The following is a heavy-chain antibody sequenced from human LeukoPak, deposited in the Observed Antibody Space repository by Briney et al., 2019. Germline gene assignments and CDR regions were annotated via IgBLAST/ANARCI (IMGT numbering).Heavy chain of an antibody. CDR3: ARNVPTIVGATTGDY. CDR2: IIPILGIA. D-gene: IGHD1-26*01. Sequence: SVKVSCKASGGTFSSYAISWVRQTPGQGLEWMGRIIPILGIANYAQKFQGRVTITADKSTSTAYMELSSLRSEDTAVYYCARNVPTIVGATTGDYWGQGTLVTVSS. CDR1: GGTFSSYA. V-gene: IGHV1-69*04. J-gene: IGHJ4*02.